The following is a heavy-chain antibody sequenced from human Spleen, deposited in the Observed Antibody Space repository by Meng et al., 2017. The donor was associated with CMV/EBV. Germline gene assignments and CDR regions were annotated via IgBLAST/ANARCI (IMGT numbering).Heavy chain of an antibody. V-gene: IGHV5-51*01. CDR1: GYSFTTYW. Sequence: GGSLRLSCQGSGYSFTTYWIGWVRQMPGKGLEWMGIIYPANSETRYSPSFQGQVTISADKSINTAYLQWSSLKASDTAMYYCTRHRYFDLWGRGTLVTVSS. CDR2: IYPANSET. CDR3: TRHRYFDL. J-gene: IGHJ2*01.